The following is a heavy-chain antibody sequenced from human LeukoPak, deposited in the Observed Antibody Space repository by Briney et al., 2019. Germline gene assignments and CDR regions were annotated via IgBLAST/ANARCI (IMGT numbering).Heavy chain of an antibody. V-gene: IGHV1-69*04. CDR1: GYIFTNYY. CDR3: ARDQEGADPPLYGLDV. D-gene: IGHD1-26*01. CDR2: IIPILDIA. J-gene: IGHJ6*02. Sequence: GASVKVSCQASGYIFTNYYIHWVRQAPGQGLECMGRIIPILDIATYAQKFQGRVTITADKSTSTAYMELSSLSSEDTAVYYCARDQEGADPPLYGLDVWGQGTTVTVSS.